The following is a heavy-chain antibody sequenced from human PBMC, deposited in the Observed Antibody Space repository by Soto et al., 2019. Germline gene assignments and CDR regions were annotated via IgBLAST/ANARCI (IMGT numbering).Heavy chain of an antibody. CDR3: ARDDITIFGVVSRYYYYGMDV. J-gene: IGHJ6*02. CDR2: IWYDGSNK. CDR1: GFTFSSYG. Sequence: VQLVESGGGVVQPGRSLRLSCAASGFTFSSYGMHWVRQAPGKGLEWVAVIWYDGSNKYYADSVKGRFTISRDNSKNTLYLQMNSLRAEDTAVYYCARDDITIFGVVSRYYYYGMDVWGQGTTVTVSS. D-gene: IGHD3-3*01. V-gene: IGHV3-33*01.